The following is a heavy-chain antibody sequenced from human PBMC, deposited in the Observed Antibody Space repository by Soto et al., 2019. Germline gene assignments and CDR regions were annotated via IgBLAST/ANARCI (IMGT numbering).Heavy chain of an antibody. CDR2: ISAYNGNT. V-gene: IGHV1-18*04. CDR3: ARDKRSEYSSSWYHDY. Sequence: GASVKVSCKASGYTFTSYGIGWVRQAPGQGLEWMGWISAYNGNTNYAQKLQGRVTMTTDTSTSTAYMELRSLRSDDTAVYYCARDKRSEYSSSWYHDYWGQGTLVTVSS. D-gene: IGHD6-13*01. J-gene: IGHJ4*02. CDR1: GYTFTSYG.